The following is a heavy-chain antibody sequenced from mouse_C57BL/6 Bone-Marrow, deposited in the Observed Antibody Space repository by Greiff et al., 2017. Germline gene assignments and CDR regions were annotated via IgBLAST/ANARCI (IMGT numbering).Heavy chain of an antibody. Sequence: VQLQQSGTELVKPGASVKLSCKASGYTFTSYWMHWVKQRPGQGLEWIGNINPSNGGTNYNEKFKSKATLTVDKSSSTAYMQLSSLTSEDSAVYYCARKILLWHWYFDVWGTGTTVTVSS. J-gene: IGHJ1*03. CDR1: GYTFTSYW. CDR2: INPSNGGT. V-gene: IGHV1-53*01. CDR3: ARKILLWHWYFDV. D-gene: IGHD2-1*01.